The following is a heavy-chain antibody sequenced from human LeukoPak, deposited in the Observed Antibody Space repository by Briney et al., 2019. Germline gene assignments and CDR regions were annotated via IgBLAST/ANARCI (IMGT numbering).Heavy chain of an antibody. CDR1: GASLSSYY. CDR2: ISDTWKT. V-gene: IGHV4-59*01. D-gene: IGHD3-22*01. Sequence: SETLSLTCSVSGASLSSYYWDWLRQSPGKGLEGMGYISDTWKTDSNPYLKSRVTISLDMSKKQFSLRLRSVPAAASAVYYCATGYYEPFATWGPGILVTVSS. J-gene: IGHJ5*02. CDR3: ATGYYEPFAT.